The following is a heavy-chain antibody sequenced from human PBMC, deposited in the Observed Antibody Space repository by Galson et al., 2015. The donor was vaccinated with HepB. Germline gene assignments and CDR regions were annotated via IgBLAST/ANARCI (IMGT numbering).Heavy chain of an antibody. Sequence: SLRLSCAASGFTVSSNYMSWVRQAPGKGLEWVSVIYSGGSTYYADSVKGRFTISRDNSKNTLYLQMNSLRAEDTAAYYCARDRGAWWAIFGVVKAYYYYYGMDVWGQGTTVTVSS. V-gene: IGHV3-66*01. CDR1: GFTVSSNY. J-gene: IGHJ6*02. CDR2: IYSGGST. CDR3: ARDRGAWWAIFGVVKAYYYYYGMDV. D-gene: IGHD3-3*01.